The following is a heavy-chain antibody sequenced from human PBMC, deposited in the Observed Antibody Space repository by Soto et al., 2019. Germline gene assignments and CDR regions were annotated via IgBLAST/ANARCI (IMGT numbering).Heavy chain of an antibody. D-gene: IGHD3-22*01. V-gene: IGHV3-23*01. CDR1: GFTFSSYA. CDR3: AKDQDYYDSSGYIAKSFDY. CDR2: ISGSGGST. J-gene: IGHJ4*02. Sequence: VQLLESGGGLVQPGGSLRLSCAASGFTFSSYAMSWVRQAPGKGLEWVSAISGSGGSTYYADSVKGRFTISRDNSKNTLYLQMNSLRAEDTAVYYCAKDQDYYDSSGYIAKSFDYWGQGTLVTVSS.